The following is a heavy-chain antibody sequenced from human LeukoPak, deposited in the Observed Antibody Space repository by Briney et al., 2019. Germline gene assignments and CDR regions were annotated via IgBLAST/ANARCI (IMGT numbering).Heavy chain of an antibody. CDR2: ISSSGSTI. D-gene: IGHD5-12*01. CDR1: GFTFTSYA. Sequence: GGSLRLSCAASGFTFTSYAMNWVRQAPGKGLEWVSYISSSGSTIYYADSVKGRFTISRDNAKNSLYLQMNSLRAEDTAVYYCARDMGTRGYVWYFDYWGQGTLVTVSS. V-gene: IGHV3-48*03. CDR3: ARDMGTRGYVWYFDY. J-gene: IGHJ4*02.